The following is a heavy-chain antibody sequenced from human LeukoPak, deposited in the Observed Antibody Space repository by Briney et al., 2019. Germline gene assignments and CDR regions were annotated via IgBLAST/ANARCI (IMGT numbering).Heavy chain of an antibody. V-gene: IGHV1-69*13. CDR3: ARAGDSGYGSDYYYYYMDV. J-gene: IGHJ6*03. CDR2: IITISGTA. D-gene: IGHD5-12*01. Sequence: SVKVSCKVSGYTLTELSMHWVRQAPGQGLEWMGGIITISGTANYAQKFQDRVTITADESTSTVYMELSSLRSEDTAVYYCARAGDSGYGSDYYYYYMDVWGKGTTVTISS. CDR1: GYTLTELS.